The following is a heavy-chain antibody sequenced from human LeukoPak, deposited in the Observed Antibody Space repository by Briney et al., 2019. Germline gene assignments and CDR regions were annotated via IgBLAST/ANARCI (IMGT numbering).Heavy chain of an antibody. J-gene: IGHJ4*02. CDR1: GGSFSGYY. CDR2: INHSGST. V-gene: IGHV4-34*01. D-gene: IGHD3-22*01. Sequence: SETLSLTCAVYGGSFSGYYWSWIRQPPGKGLEWIGEINHSGSTNYNPSLKSRVTISVDTSKNQFSLKLSSVTAADTSMYYCARGYDSSGYYGIGYFDYWGQGTLVTVSS. CDR3: ARGYDSSGYYGIGYFDY.